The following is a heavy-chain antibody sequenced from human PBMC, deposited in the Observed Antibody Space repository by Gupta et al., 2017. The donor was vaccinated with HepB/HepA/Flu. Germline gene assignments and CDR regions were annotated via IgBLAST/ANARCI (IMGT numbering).Heavy chain of an antibody. CDR2: INPNSGGT. Sequence: QVQLVQSGAEVKKPGASVKVSCKASGYSFTGQHIHWVRQAPGQGLEWMGWINPNSGGTNYAQKFQDWVTMSRDTSISTDYMELRSLKSDDTAIYYCARGGGIALEFDYWGQGTLVTVSS. CDR3: ARGGGIALEFDY. CDR1: GYSFTGQH. D-gene: IGHD6-13*01. V-gene: IGHV1-2*04. J-gene: IGHJ4*02.